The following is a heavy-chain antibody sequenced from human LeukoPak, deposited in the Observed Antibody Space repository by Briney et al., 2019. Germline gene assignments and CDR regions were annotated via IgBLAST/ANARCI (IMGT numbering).Heavy chain of an antibody. D-gene: IGHD2-15*01. CDR2: IIPIFGTA. Sequence: GASVKVSCKASGGTLSSYAISWVRQAPGQGLEWMGGIIPIFGTANYAQKFQGRVTITTDESTSTAYMELSSLRSEDTAVYYCASRVPCSGGSCYSDYYYYYMDVWGKGTTVTVSS. CDR3: ASRVPCSGGSCYSDYYYYYMDV. J-gene: IGHJ6*03. CDR1: GGTLSSYA. V-gene: IGHV1-69*05.